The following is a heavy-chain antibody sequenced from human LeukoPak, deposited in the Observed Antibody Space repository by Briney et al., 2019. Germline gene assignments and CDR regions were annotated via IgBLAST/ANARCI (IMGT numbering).Heavy chain of an antibody. CDR3: ARGPPRGKYYYMDV. CDR1: GFTFSSFD. Sequence: GGSLRLSCAASGFTFSSFDMHWVRQPTGQGLEWVSTIGTASDTYYPGSVEGRFTLSRDNAKNSLYLQMNSLTAGDTAVYYCARGPPRGKYYYMDVWGKGTTVTISS. J-gene: IGHJ6*03. D-gene: IGHD1-1*01. V-gene: IGHV3-13*01. CDR2: IGTASDT.